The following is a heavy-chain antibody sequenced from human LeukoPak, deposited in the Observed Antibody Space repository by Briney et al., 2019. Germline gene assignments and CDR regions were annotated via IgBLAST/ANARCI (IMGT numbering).Heavy chain of an antibody. CDR2: IYYSGST. J-gene: IGHJ3*02. D-gene: IGHD3-10*01. CDR1: GGSIRSSSYF. V-gene: IGHV4-39*07. CDR3: ARNLWFGESSDAFDM. Sequence: SSETLSLTCTVSGGSIRSSSYFWGWIRQPPGKGLEWIGSIYYSGSTYYNPSLKSRVTISVDTSKNQFSLKLSSVTAADTAVYYCARNLWFGESSDAFDMWGQGTMVTVSS.